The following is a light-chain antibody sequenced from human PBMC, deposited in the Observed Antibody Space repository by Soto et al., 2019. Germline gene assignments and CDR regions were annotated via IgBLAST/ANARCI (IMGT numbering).Light chain of an antibody. J-gene: IGKJ5*01. CDR1: QSISSY. V-gene: IGKV1-39*01. Sequence: DIQMTQSPYSLASSVVDIVTITCRASQSISSYLNWYQQKPGKAPKLLIYAASSLQSGVPSRFSGSGSGTDFTLTISSLQPEDFATYYCQQSYSTPITFGQGTRLEI. CDR2: AAS. CDR3: QQSYSTPIT.